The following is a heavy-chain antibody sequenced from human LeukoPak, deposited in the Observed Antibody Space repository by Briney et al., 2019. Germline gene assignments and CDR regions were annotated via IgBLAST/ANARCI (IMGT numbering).Heavy chain of an antibody. D-gene: IGHD2/OR15-2a*01. Sequence: GGSLRLSCAASGLTFSSYWMHWVRQAPGKGLVWVSRVKSDGSSTTYADSVKGRFTISRDNAKNTLYLQMNSLRAEDTAVYYCARVSRSSDYFDYWGQGTLVTVSS. CDR3: ARVSRSSDYFDY. CDR2: VKSDGSST. CDR1: GLTFSSYW. J-gene: IGHJ4*02. V-gene: IGHV3-74*01.